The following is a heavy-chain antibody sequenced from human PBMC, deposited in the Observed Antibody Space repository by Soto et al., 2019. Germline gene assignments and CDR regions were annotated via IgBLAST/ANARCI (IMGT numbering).Heavy chain of an antibody. CDR2: ISGSGGST. Sequence: GGSLRLSCAASGFTFSSYAMSWVRQAPGKGLEWVSGISGSGGSTYYADSVKGRFTISRDNSKNTLYLQMNSLRAEDTAVYYCAKVRTFTRGKWFDPWGQGTLVTVSS. CDR1: GFTFSSYA. D-gene: IGHD1-26*01. CDR3: AKVRTFTRGKWFDP. J-gene: IGHJ5*02. V-gene: IGHV3-23*01.